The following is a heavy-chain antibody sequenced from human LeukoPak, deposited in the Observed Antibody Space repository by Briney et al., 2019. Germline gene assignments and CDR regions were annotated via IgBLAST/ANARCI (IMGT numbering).Heavy chain of an antibody. V-gene: IGHV3-23*01. CDR2: ISGSGGST. J-gene: IGHJ4*02. CDR1: GFSFRNYA. D-gene: IGHD6-13*01. Sequence: GRSLRLSCVASGFSFRNYAMSWVRQAPGKGLEWVSAISGSGGSTYYADSVKGRFTISRDNSKNTLYLQMNSLRAEDTAVYYCAKDPDSSSIDYWGQGTLVTVSS. CDR3: AKDPDSSSIDY.